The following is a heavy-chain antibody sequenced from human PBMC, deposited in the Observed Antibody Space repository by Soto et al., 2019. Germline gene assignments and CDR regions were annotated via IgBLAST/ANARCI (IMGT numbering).Heavy chain of an antibody. D-gene: IGHD4-4*01. CDR3: TRHTVDI. CDR2: IRSKPNNYAT. V-gene: IGHV3-73*02. Sequence: EVQLVESGGGLVQPGGSLKLCSEASGFIFSGSAMHWVRQASGKGLEWVGRIRSKPNNYATEYAASVKGRFTISRDDSKNTAYLQMSSLKTEDTAVYYCTRHTVDIWGQGTMVTVSS. J-gene: IGHJ3*02. CDR1: GFIFSGSA.